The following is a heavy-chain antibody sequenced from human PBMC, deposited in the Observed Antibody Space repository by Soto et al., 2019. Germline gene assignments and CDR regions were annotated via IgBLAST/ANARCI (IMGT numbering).Heavy chain of an antibody. Sequence: SETLSLTCAVYGGSFSGYFWSWIRQPPGKGLEWIGEINHSGSTNYNPSLKSRVTISVDTSKNQFSLKLSSVTAADTAVYYCASLTDYYGSGSYYSGWFDLWGQGTLVTVSS. J-gene: IGHJ5*02. D-gene: IGHD3-10*01. CDR2: INHSGST. CDR1: GGSFSGYF. V-gene: IGHV4-34*01. CDR3: ASLTDYYGSGSYYSGWFDL.